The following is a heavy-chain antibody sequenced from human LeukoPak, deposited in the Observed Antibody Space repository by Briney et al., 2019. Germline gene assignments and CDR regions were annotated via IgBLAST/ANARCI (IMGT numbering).Heavy chain of an antibody. Sequence: SENLSLTCAVSGGSISSGGYSWSWIRQPPGKGLEWIGYIYHSGSTYYNPSLKSRVTISVDRSKNQFSLKLSSVTAADTAVYYCAREDYDSSGYPYFDYWGQGTLVTVSS. CDR3: AREDYDSSGYPYFDY. CDR2: IYHSGST. CDR1: GGSISSGGYS. V-gene: IGHV4-30-2*01. D-gene: IGHD3-22*01. J-gene: IGHJ4*02.